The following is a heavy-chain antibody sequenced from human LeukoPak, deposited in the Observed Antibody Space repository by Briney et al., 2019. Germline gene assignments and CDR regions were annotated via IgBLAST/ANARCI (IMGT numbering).Heavy chain of an antibody. V-gene: IGHV3-53*01. CDR1: GFTVSSNY. J-gene: IGHJ4*02. CDR3: ARVPSSGWYSFDY. Sequence: GGSLRLSCAASGFTVSSNYMSWVRQAPGKGLEWVSVIYSGGSTYYADFVEGRFTISRDNSKNTLYLQMNSLRAEDTAVYYRARVPSSGWYSFDYWGQGTLVTVSS. CDR2: IYSGGST. D-gene: IGHD6-19*01.